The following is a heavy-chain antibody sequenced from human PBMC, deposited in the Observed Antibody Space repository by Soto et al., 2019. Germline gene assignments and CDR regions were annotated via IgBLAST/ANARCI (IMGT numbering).Heavy chain of an antibody. Sequence: PSETPSLTCTVSGVSVSSGIFYWAWIRQPPGKVLEWIGFGSYSGTTNYKPSLKSRVTISVDTSRSQISLKVSSLTAADTAVYYCARGATVTQYDYWGQGTLVTVSS. J-gene: IGHJ4*02. CDR3: ARGATVTQYDY. V-gene: IGHV4-61*01. D-gene: IGHD4-17*01. CDR2: GSYSGTT. CDR1: GVSVSSGIFY.